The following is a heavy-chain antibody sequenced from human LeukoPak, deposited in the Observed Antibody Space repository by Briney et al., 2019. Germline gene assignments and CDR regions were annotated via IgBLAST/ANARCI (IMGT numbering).Heavy chain of an antibody. J-gene: IGHJ4*02. CDR2: ITSTSSYI. V-gene: IGHV3-21*06. D-gene: IGHD3-9*01. CDR3: ATDQRYAFDY. Sequence: GGSLRLSCAASGFTFSSYEMNWVRQAPGKGLEWVSSITSTSSYISYADSVKGRVTISRDDGKNTLYLHMNSLRDDDTAVYYCATDQRYAFDYWGQGILVTVSS. CDR1: GFTFSSYE.